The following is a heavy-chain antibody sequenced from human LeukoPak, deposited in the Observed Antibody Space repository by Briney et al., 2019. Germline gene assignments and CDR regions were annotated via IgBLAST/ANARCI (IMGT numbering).Heavy chain of an antibody. V-gene: IGHV3-66*01. J-gene: IGHJ4*02. CDR1: GFAFNNYG. Sequence: GGSLRLSCAASGFAFNNYGMNWVRQAPGMGLEWVSGITSSGTTYYADSVKGRFTISRDNSKNTLYLQMNSLRAEDTAVYYCARDRSYYFDYWGQGTLVTVSS. CDR2: ITSSGTT. D-gene: IGHD6-6*01. CDR3: ARDRSYYFDY.